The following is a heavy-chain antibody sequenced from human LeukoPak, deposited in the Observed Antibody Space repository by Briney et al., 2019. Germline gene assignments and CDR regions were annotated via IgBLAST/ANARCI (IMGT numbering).Heavy chain of an antibody. CDR2: ISAYNGNT. CDR1: GYTFTSYG. D-gene: IGHD2-15*01. J-gene: IGHJ4*02. CDR3: ARSCSGGSCYHLY. Sequence: ASVTVSCKPSGYTFTSYGISWVRQAPGQGLEWMGWISAYNGNTNYAQNPQGRVTMTTDTSTSTVYMELGSLRSDDTAVYYCARSCSGGSCYHLYWGQGTLVTVSS. V-gene: IGHV1-18*01.